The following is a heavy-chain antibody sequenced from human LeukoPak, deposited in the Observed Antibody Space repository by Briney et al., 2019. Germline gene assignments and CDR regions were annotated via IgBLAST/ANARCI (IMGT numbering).Heavy chain of an antibody. CDR3: ARDQMATTTGFDY. V-gene: IGHV3-33*01. CDR2: IWYDGSTK. Sequence: GGSLRLSCAASGFTFSNYGMHWVRQAPGKGLDWVAVIWYDGSTKYYADSVTGRFTISRDNSKNMLYLQMNSLRAEDTAVYYCARDQMATTTGFDYWGQGTLVTVSS. CDR1: GFTFSNYG. J-gene: IGHJ4*02. D-gene: IGHD5-24*01.